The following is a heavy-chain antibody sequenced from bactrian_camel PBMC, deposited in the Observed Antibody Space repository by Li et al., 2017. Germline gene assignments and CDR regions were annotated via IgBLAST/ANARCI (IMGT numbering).Heavy chain of an antibody. V-gene: IGHV3S20*01. J-gene: IGHJ6*01. Sequence: QLVESGGGLVQPGGSLRLSCAASGFIFSSRYMTWVRQAPGKGLEWVSSIYTGGGSAVYADSVKGRFTISQDNNKNTLYLQMDSLKPEDTTIYYCGAVPKGSLCRYDNFAYSGQGTQVTVS. CDR1: GFIFSSRY. D-gene: IGHD3*01. CDR3: GAVPKGSLCRYDNFAY. CDR2: IYTGGGSA.